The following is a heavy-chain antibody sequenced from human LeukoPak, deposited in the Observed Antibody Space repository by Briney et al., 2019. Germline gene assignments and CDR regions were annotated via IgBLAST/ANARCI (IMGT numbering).Heavy chain of an antibody. D-gene: IGHD1-26*01. V-gene: IGHV4-59*01. CDR2: IYYSGST. Sequence: SETLSLTCTVSGGSISSYYWSWVRQPPGKGLEWIGYIYYSGSTSYNPSLKRRVTISVDTSKKQFSLKLSSVTAADTAFYYCARYIVSYPHDAFDIWGQGTMVTVSS. CDR3: ARYIVSYPHDAFDI. J-gene: IGHJ3*02. CDR1: GGSISSYY.